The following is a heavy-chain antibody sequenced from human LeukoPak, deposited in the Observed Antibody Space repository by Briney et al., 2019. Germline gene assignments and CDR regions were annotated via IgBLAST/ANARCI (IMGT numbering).Heavy chain of an antibody. CDR3: AKDDTSYEGYFHH. J-gene: IGHJ1*01. Sequence: GGSLRLSCAASGFTFSIYWMHWVRQAPGKGLVWVSHINNDGTSTRYADSVKGRFTISRDNARNTLYLQMNSLKADDTAVYYCAKDDTSYEGYFHHWGQGTLVTVSS. V-gene: IGHV3-74*01. CDR1: GFTFSIYW. D-gene: IGHD5-12*01. CDR2: INNDGTST.